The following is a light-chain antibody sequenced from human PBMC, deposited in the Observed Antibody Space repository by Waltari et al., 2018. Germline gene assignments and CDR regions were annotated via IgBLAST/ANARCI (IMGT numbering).Light chain of an antibody. CDR3: QSYDSSLSGYV. CDR2: GNS. V-gene: IGLV1-40*01. Sequence: QSVLTQPPSVSGAPGQRVTISCTGSSPNIGAGYDVHWYQQLPGTAPKLLFCGNSNRPCGVPDRFSGCKSGTSASLAITGLQAEDEADYYCQSYDSSLSGYVFGTGTKVTVL. CDR1: SPNIGAGYD. J-gene: IGLJ1*01.